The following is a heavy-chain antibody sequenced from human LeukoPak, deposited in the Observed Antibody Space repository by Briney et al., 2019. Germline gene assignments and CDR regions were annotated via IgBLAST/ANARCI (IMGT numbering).Heavy chain of an antibody. CDR3: ARPPYSSGLGGNWFDP. J-gene: IGHJ5*02. CDR2: INHSGST. CDR1: GGSFSGYY. Sequence: SETLSLTCAVYGGSFSGYYWSWIRQPPGKGLEWIGEINHSGSTNYNPSLKSRVTISVDTSKNQFSLKLSSVTAADTAVYYCARPPYSSGLGGNWFDPWGQGTQVTVSS. D-gene: IGHD6-19*01. V-gene: IGHV4-34*01.